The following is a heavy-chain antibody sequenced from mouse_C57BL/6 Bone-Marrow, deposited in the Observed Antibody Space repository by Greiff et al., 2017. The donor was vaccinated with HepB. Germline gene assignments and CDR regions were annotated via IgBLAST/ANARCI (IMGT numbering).Heavy chain of an antibody. V-gene: IGHV8-8*01. J-gene: IGHJ2*01. CDR2: IWWDDDK. Sequence: QVQLKESGPGILQPSQTLSLTCSFSGFSLSTFGMGVGWIRQPSGKGLEWLAHIWWDDDKYYNPALKSRLTISKDTSTNQVFLKIANVDTADTATYYFARSDSPYYFDYWGQGTTLTVSS. D-gene: IGHD2-13*01. CDR3: ARSDSPYYFDY. CDR1: GFSLSTFGMG.